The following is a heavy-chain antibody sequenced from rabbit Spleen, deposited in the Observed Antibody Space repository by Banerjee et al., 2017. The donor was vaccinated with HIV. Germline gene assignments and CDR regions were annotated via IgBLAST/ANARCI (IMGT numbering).Heavy chain of an antibody. Sequence: QEQLEESGGGLVKPGASLTLTCKASGFSLNSGYDMCWVRQAPGKGLEWIASIYAGSSGSTYSATWAKGRFTISKTSSTTVTLQMTSLTAADTATYFCARDTSSSFSSYGMDLWGPGTLVTVS. CDR3: ARDTSSSFSSYGMDL. J-gene: IGHJ6*01. V-gene: IGHV1S45*01. CDR1: GFSLNSGYD. D-gene: IGHD1-1*01. CDR2: IYAGSSGST.